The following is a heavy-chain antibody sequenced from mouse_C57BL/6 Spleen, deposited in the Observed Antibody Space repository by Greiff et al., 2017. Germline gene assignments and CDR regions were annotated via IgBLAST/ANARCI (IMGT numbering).Heavy chain of an antibody. D-gene: IGHD2-5*01. CDR3: AKYSNYGYFDV. CDR1: GYTFTSYG. J-gene: IGHJ1*03. Sequence: VQLQQSGAELARPGASVKLSCKASGYTFTSYGISWVKQSTGQGLEWIGEIYPRSGNTYYNEKFKGKATLTADKSSSTAYMELRSLTSEDSAVYFCAKYSNYGYFDVWGTGTTVTVSS. V-gene: IGHV1-81*01. CDR2: IYPRSGNT.